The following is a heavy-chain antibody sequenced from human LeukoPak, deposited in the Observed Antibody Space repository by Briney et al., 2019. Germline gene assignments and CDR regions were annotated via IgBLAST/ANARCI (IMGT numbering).Heavy chain of an antibody. Sequence: SETLSLTCTVSRGSVSSSVYHWGWIRQPPGKGLEWIGTVYNSGTTYYNPSLKSRVTISVDTSKNQFSLRLSSVTAADTAVYYCARHRDYYGSGGYYHDYWGQGTLVTVSS. V-gene: IGHV4-39*01. J-gene: IGHJ4*02. CDR3: ARHRDYYGSGGYYHDY. CDR2: VYNSGTT. CDR1: RGSVSSSVYH. D-gene: IGHD3-10*01.